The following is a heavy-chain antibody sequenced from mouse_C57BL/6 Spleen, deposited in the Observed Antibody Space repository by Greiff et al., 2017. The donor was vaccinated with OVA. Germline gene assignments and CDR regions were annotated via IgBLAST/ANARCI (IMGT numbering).Heavy chain of an antibody. J-gene: IGHJ3*01. D-gene: IGHD1-1*01. V-gene: IGHV3-6*01. CDR2: ISYDGSN. CDR3: ARDQDYYGSSFFAY. Sequence: VQLKESGPGLVKPSQSLSLTCSVTGYSITSGYYWNWIRQFPGNKLEWMGYISYDGSNNYNPSLKNRISITRDTSKNQFFLKLNSVTTEDTATYYCARDQDYYGSSFFAYWGQGTLVTVSA. CDR1: GYSITSGYY.